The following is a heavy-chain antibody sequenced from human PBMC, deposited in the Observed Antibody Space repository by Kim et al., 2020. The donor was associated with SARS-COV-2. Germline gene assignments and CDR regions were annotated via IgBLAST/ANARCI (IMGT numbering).Heavy chain of an antibody. V-gene: IGHV4-59*09. J-gene: IGHJ4*02. CDR3: ARGRYYYGSHY. CDR2: T. Sequence: TNYNPSPKSRVTRSVDTSKNQFSLKLSSVTAAHTAVYYCARGRYYYGSHYWGQGTLVTVSS. D-gene: IGHD3-10*01.